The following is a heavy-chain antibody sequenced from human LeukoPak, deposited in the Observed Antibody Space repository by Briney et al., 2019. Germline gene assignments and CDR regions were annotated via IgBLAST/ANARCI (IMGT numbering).Heavy chain of an antibody. Sequence: SQTLSLTCAISGDSVSSNSAAWNWIRQSPSRGLEWLGRTYYRSKWYYDYAVSVKSRITINPDTSMNQFSLRLNSVTPEDTAVYYCARSKTCSGGTCYYLPNWFDPWGQGTLVTVSS. CDR2: TYYRSKWYY. CDR3: ARSKTCSGGTCYYLPNWFDP. D-gene: IGHD2-15*01. J-gene: IGHJ5*02. CDR1: GDSVSSNSAA. V-gene: IGHV6-1*01.